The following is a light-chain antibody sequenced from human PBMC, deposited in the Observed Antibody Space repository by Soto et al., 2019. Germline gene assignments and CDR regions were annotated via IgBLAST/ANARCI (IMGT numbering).Light chain of an antibody. CDR3: QQSYNLPRT. J-gene: IGKJ5*01. CDR1: QSISSY. CDR2: AAS. V-gene: IGKV1-39*01. Sequence: DIQMTQSPSSLSASVGDRVTITCRASQSISSYLNWYQQKPGKAPNLLIYAASTLQSGVPSRFSGRGSGTDFNLTISSLQPEECATYYCQQSYNLPRTFGQGTRLEIK.